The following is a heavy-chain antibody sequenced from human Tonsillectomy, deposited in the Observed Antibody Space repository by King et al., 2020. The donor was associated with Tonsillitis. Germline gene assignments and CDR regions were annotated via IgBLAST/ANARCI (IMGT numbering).Heavy chain of an antibody. CDR2: IRYDGSNK. CDR1: GFTFSAYG. D-gene: IGHD2-2*01. J-gene: IGHJ6*01. CDR3: AKHYQYHLRRRGYYGVDV. Sequence: VQLVESGGGVVQPGGSLRLSCAASGFTFSAYGFHWVRQAPGKGLEWVAFIRYDGSNKYYADSVKGRFIISRDNSKNTLYLQMNSLRPEDTAMYYCAKHYQYHLRRRGYYGVDVWGQGPTVTVPP. V-gene: IGHV3-30*02.